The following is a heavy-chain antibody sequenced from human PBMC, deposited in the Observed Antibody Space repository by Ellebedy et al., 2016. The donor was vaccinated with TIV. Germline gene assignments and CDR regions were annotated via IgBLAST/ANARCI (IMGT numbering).Heavy chain of an antibody. CDR1: GFTFSSYA. Sequence: GESLKISCAASGFTFSSYAMHWVRQAPGKGLEWVAVISYDGSNKYYADSVKGRFTISRDNSKNTLYLQMNSLRAEDTAVYYCARGVMGYCSGGSCYSWFDPWGQGTLVTVSS. D-gene: IGHD2-15*01. J-gene: IGHJ5*02. V-gene: IGHV3-30-3*01. CDR2: ISYDGSNK. CDR3: ARGVMGYCSGGSCYSWFDP.